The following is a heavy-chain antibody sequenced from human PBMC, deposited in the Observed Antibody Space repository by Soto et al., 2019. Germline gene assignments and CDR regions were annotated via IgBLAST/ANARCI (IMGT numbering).Heavy chain of an antibody. J-gene: IGHJ6*02. D-gene: IGHD2-2*01. CDR1: GGSFSGYY. Sequence: SETLSLTCAVYGGSFSGYYWSWIRQPPGKGLEWIGEINHSGSTNYNPSLKSRVTISVDTSKNQFSLKLSSVTAADTAVYYCARVPFRQLGYCSSTSCPTYYYYYGMDVWGQGTTVTVSS. V-gene: IGHV4-34*01. CDR3: ARVPFRQLGYCSSTSCPTYYYYYGMDV. CDR2: INHSGST.